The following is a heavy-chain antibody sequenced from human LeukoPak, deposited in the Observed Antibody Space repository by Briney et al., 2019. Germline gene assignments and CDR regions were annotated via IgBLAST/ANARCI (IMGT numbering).Heavy chain of an antibody. CDR1: GGTFSSYA. J-gene: IGHJ4*02. V-gene: IGHV1-69*04. Sequence: GASVKVSCKASGGTFSSYAISWVRQAPGQGLEWMGRIIPILGIANYAQKFQGRVTITADKSTSTAYMELSSLRSEDTAVYYRARDHCSSTSCYYDYWGQGTLVTVSP. CDR2: IIPILGIA. D-gene: IGHD2-2*01. CDR3: ARDHCSSTSCYYDY.